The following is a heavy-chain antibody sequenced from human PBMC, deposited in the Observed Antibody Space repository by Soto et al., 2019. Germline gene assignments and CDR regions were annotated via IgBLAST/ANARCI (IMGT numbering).Heavy chain of an antibody. D-gene: IGHD3-22*01. J-gene: IGHJ4*02. Sequence: EVQLLESGGGLVQPGGSLRLSCAASGFTFSSYAMSWVRQAPGKGLEWVSAISGSGGSTYYADSVKGRFTISRDNSKNTLDLQMNSLRAEDTAVYYCAKEFGYYYDSVWGTDYWGQGTLVTVSS. CDR2: ISGSGGST. CDR1: GFTFSSYA. CDR3: AKEFGYYYDSVWGTDY. V-gene: IGHV3-23*01.